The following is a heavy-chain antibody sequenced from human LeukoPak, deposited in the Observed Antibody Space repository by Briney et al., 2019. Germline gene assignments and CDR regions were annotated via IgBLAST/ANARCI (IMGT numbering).Heavy chain of an antibody. CDR2: ISSSSSYI. V-gene: IGHV3-21*01. Sequence: GGSLRLSCAASGFTFSSYSMNWVRQAPGKGLEWVSSISSSSSYIYYADSMKGRFTISRDNAKNSLSLQMNSLRAEDTAVYYCAREPEPMAVAGPYYFDYWGQGTLVTVSS. J-gene: IGHJ4*02. CDR3: AREPEPMAVAGPYYFDY. CDR1: GFTFSSYS. D-gene: IGHD6-19*01.